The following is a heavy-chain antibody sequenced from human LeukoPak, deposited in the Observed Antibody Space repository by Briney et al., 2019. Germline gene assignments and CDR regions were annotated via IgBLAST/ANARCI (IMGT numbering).Heavy chain of an antibody. J-gene: IGHJ4*02. Sequence: GASVKVSCKASGYTLTGYHLHWVRQAPGQGLEWMGWINPNSGGTNYAQKFQGRVTMTGDTSISTAYMELSRLSSDDTAIYYCAGRPDTAIVPIFDYWGQGTLVTVSS. CDR1: GYTLTGYH. CDR2: INPNSGGT. V-gene: IGHV1-2*02. CDR3: AGRPDTAIVPIFDY. D-gene: IGHD5-18*01.